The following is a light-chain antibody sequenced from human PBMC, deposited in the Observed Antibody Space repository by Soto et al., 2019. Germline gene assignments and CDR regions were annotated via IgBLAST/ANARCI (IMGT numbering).Light chain of an antibody. V-gene: IGKV3-15*01. J-gene: IGKJ1*01. CDR2: GAS. Sequence: AQARSSLSLSPVEGATHSCRASQSVDSNLAWYQQKPGQAPRLLIYGASTRATGISARFSGSGSGTEFTLTISSLRSEDFGVYYCQQYNNWPTWTFGQGTKVDIK. CDR3: QQYNNWPTWT. CDR1: QSVDSN.